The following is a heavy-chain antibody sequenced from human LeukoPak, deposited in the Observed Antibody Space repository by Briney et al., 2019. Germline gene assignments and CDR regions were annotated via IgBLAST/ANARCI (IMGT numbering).Heavy chain of an antibody. CDR3: AGPRGPLTEY. D-gene: IGHD3-10*01. CDR2: INSGGSAT. J-gene: IGHJ4*02. Sequence: GGSLRLSCAASGFNFASNWMHWVRQTPGKGLMWVSRINSGGSATSYADSVEGRFTISRDNAKNTLYLQMNSLRAEDTAVYYCAGPRGPLTEYWGQGPLVTVS. V-gene: IGHV3-74*01. CDR1: GFNFASNW.